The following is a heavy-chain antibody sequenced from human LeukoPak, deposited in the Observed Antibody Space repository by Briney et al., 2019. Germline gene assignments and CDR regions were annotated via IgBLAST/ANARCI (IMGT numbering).Heavy chain of an antibody. CDR1: GGSIRTYY. CDR3: AREPRSSSDPYYFDF. V-gene: IGHV4-59*01. Sequence: SETLSLTCTVSGGSIRTYYWSWIRQPPGKGLEWIGYTYYSGSTNYNPSLKSRVTISVDMSKNQFSLKLSSVTAADTAVYYCAREPRSSSDPYYFDFWGQGTLVTVSS. D-gene: IGHD6-25*01. CDR2: TYYSGST. J-gene: IGHJ4*02.